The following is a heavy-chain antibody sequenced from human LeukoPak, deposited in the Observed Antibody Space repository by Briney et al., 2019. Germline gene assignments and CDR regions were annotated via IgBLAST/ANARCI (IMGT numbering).Heavy chain of an antibody. CDR3: AKYTSSSVYYGMDV. CDR2: IRGSGGST. V-gene: IGHV3-23*01. J-gene: IGHJ6*02. Sequence: GGSLRLSCAASGFAFSNAWMSWVRQAPGKGLEWVSAIRGSGGSTYYADSVKGRFTISRDNSKNTLYLQMNSLRAEDTAVYYCAKYTSSSVYYGMDVWGQGTTVTVSS. CDR1: GFAFSNAW. D-gene: IGHD6-6*01.